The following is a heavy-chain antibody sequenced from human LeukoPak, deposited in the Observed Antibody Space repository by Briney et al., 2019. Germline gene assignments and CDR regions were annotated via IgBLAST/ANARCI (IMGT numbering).Heavy chain of an antibody. CDR3: ARVPGYDSSGYYSESDY. CDR1: GYTFTGYY. V-gene: IGHV1-2*02. Sequence: ASVKVSCKASGYTFTGYYMHWVRQAPGQGLGWMGWINPNSGGTNYAQKFQGRVTMTRDTSISTAYMELSRLRSDDTAVYYCARVPGYDSSGYYSESDYWGQGTLVTVSS. D-gene: IGHD3-22*01. CDR2: INPNSGGT. J-gene: IGHJ4*02.